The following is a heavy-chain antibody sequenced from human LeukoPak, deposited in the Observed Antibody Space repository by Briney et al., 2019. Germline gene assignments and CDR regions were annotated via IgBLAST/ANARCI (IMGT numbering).Heavy chain of an antibody. V-gene: IGHV3-7*01. D-gene: IGHD2-2*01. CDR1: GFTFSSYW. Sequence: GSLRLSCAASGFTFSSYWMSWVRQAPGKGLEWVANIKQDGSEKYYVDSVKGRFTISRDNAKNSLYLQMNSLRAEDTAVYYCARDRKDIVVVPAAMANWFDPWGQGTLVTVSS. CDR2: IKQDGSEK. CDR3: ARDRKDIVVVPAAMANWFDP. J-gene: IGHJ5*02.